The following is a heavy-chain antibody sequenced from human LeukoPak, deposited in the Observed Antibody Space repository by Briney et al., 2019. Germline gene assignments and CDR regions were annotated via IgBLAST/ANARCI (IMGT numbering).Heavy chain of an antibody. D-gene: IGHD1-26*01. J-gene: IGHJ3*02. Sequence: KTGGYLRLYCAASGFTFSSYSMNWVRQAPGKGLEWVSSISSSSSYIHSADSVRGRFTISRDNAKNSLFLQMNSLRAEDTAVYYCARDEWGDAFDIWGQGTMVTVFS. CDR1: GFTFSSYS. V-gene: IGHV3-21*01. CDR2: ISSSSSYI. CDR3: ARDEWGDAFDI.